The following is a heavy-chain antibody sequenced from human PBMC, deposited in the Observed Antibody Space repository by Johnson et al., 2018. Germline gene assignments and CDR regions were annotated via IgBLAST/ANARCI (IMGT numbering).Heavy chain of an antibody. D-gene: IGHD2/OR15-2a*01. CDR3: MRSWVANSTVPYAMDG. V-gene: IGHV4-39*01. CDR1: GGSISTTTYY. J-gene: IGHJ6*02. CDR2: MYYSGST. Sequence: QVQLQESGPGLVKPSETLSLPCTVSGGSISTTTYYWGWIRQPPGKGLEWIGTMYYSGSTYYNPSLKSRVTVSIDPSKNQFSLKLSSVTAAETAWYYCMRSWVANSTVPYAMDGWGQGTTVTVSS.